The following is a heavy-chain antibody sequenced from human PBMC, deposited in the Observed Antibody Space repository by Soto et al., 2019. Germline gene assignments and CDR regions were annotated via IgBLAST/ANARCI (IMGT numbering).Heavy chain of an antibody. CDR1: GGSISSGDYY. D-gene: IGHD2-15*01. V-gene: IGHV4-31*03. CDR3: ARQDSHGWFAS. CDR2: IYHSGTT. Sequence: QVQLQESGPGLVKPSQTLSLTCTVSGGSISSGDYYWTWIRHHPGKGLEWIGYIYHSGTTYHNPSLKGRLALSVDTSKNQSALKVNSVTAADTAVYYCARQDSHGWFASWGQGTLVTVSS. J-gene: IGHJ5*01.